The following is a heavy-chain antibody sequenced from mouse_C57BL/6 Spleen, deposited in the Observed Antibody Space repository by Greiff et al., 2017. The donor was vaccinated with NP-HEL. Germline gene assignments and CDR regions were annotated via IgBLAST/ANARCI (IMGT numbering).Heavy chain of an antibody. CDR3: ARRDYYGSSRFDY. CDR1: GYTFTDYY. CDR2: INPNNGGT. Sequence: VQLQQSGPELVKPGASVKISCKASGYTFTDYYMNWVKQSHGKSLEWIGDINPNNGGTSYNQKFKGKATLTVDKSSSTAYMELRSLTSEDSAVYYCARRDYYGSSRFDYWGQGTTLTVSS. V-gene: IGHV1-26*01. J-gene: IGHJ2*01. D-gene: IGHD1-1*01.